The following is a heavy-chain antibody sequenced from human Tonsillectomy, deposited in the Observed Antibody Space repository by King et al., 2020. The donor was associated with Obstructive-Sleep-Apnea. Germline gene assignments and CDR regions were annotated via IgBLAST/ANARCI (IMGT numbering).Heavy chain of an antibody. J-gene: IGHJ4*02. Sequence: DVQLVESGGGLVKPGGSLRLSCAASGFTFSNAWMSWVRQAPGKGLEWVGRIKSKTDGGTTDYAAPVKGRFTISRDDSKNTLYLQMNSLKTEDTAVYYCTTDLPYYGSGEGVEYWGQGTLVTVSS. CDR2: IKSKTDGGTT. V-gene: IGHV3-15*01. CDR3: TTDLPYYGSGEGVEY. D-gene: IGHD3-10*01. CDR1: GFTFSNAW.